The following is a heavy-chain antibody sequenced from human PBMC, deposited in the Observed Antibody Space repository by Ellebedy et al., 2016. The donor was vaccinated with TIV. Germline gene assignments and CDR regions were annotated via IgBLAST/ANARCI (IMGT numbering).Heavy chain of an antibody. J-gene: IGHJ3*02. D-gene: IGHD4-17*01. CDR3: ARDQNDYGYDPCEI. CDR1: GDFISDGGYY. V-gene: IGHV4-31*02. Sequence: SETLSLTXTVSGDFISDGGYYWTWIRQHPGKGLEWIGYIYFSGRTSYNPSLQSRVSISVDTSKNQFSLKLNSVTAADTAVYYCARDQNDYGYDPCEIWGQGTLVTVSS. CDR2: IYFSGRT.